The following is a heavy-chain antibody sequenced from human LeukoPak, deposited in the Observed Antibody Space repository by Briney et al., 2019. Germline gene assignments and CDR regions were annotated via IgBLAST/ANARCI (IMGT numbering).Heavy chain of an antibody. CDR3: ARDPSAFDY. J-gene: IGHJ4*02. CDR2: ISSSSSTI. Sequence: GGSLRLSCAASGFTFSSYSMNWVRQAPGKGLEWVSYISSSSSTIYYADSVKSRFTISRDNAKNSLYLQMNSLRAEDTAVYYCARDPSAFDYWGQGTLVTVSS. V-gene: IGHV3-48*01. CDR1: GFTFSSYS.